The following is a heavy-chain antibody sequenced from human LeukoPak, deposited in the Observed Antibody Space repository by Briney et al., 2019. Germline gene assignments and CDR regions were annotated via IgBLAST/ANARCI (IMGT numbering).Heavy chain of an antibody. CDR3: AKLLRVGGTNEAFDI. CDR2: ISATGGST. Sequence: GGSLRLSCAASGFTFSSYGIHWVRQAPGKGLEWVSTISATGGSTYYADSVQGRFTISRDNSKNTLYLQMNSLRPEDTAVYYCAKLLRVGGTNEAFDIWGQGTMITVSS. D-gene: IGHD1-26*01. V-gene: IGHV3-23*01. CDR1: GFTFSSYG. J-gene: IGHJ3*02.